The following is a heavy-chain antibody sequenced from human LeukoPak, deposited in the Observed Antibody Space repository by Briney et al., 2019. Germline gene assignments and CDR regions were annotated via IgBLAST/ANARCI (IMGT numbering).Heavy chain of an antibody. CDR2: VYYSGST. Sequence: SETLSLTCTVSGGSLSSYYWSWIRQTPGKGLEWIRYVYYSGSTNYNPSLKSRVTISVDTSKNQFSLRLSSVTAADTAVYYCARERRDGYKVYFDYWGQGTLVTVSS. CDR3: ARERRDGYKVYFDY. CDR1: GGSLSSYY. J-gene: IGHJ4*02. V-gene: IGHV4-59*01. D-gene: IGHD5-24*01.